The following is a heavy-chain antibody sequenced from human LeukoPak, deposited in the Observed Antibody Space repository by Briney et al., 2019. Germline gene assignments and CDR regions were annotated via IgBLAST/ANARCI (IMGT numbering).Heavy chain of an antibody. CDR3: AGATDWLIEY. D-gene: IGHD3-9*01. CDR2: IRQDGAEE. CDR1: GDTFKTCW. V-gene: IGHV3-7*01. J-gene: IGHJ4*02. Sequence: GGSLRLSCEASGDTFKTCWMNWVRQTPGKGLEWVTNIRQDGAEENYVDSVRGRFTISRDNAKNSVYLQMNSLRAEDTAVYYCAGATDWLIEYWGPGALVTVSS.